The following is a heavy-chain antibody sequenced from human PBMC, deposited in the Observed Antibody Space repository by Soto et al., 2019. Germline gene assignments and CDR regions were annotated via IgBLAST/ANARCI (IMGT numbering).Heavy chain of an antibody. CDR1: GFTFSSYA. CDR3: AKSWVLLGDWLLSALYYYYGMDV. D-gene: IGHD3-9*01. V-gene: IGHV3-23*01. Sequence: EVQLLESGGGLVQPGGSLRLSCAASGFTFSSYAMSWVRQAPGKGLEWVSAISGSGGSTYYADSVKGRFTISRDNSKNTLYLQMNSLRAEDTAVYYCAKSWVLLGDWLLSALYYYYGMDVWGQGTTVTVSS. J-gene: IGHJ6*02. CDR2: ISGSGGST.